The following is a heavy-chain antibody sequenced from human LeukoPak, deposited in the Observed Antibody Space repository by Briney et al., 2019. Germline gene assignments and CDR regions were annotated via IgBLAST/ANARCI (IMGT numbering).Heavy chain of an antibody. CDR3: ARVTRTRLPWGY. V-gene: IGHV3-7*04. J-gene: IGHJ4*02. Sequence: GGPLRLSCAASGFTFSSYSMNLVRQAPEKGLEWVANIKQDGSEKYYVDSVKGRFTISRDNAKNSLYLQMNSLRAEDTAVYYCARVTRTRLPWGYWGQGTLVTVSS. D-gene: IGHD1-14*01. CDR2: IKQDGSEK. CDR1: GFTFSSYS.